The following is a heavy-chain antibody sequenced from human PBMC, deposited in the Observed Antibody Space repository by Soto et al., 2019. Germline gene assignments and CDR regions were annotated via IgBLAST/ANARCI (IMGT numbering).Heavy chain of an antibody. Sequence: QVQLVQSGAEVKKPGSSVKVSCKASGGTFSSYAISWVRQAPGQGLEWMGGIIPIFGTANYAQKFQGRVTITADESTSTAYMELSSLRSEDTAVYYCARPNDLVFFGVEPYGMDVWGQGTTVTVSS. CDR1: GGTFSSYA. J-gene: IGHJ6*02. CDR3: ARPNDLVFFGVEPYGMDV. V-gene: IGHV1-69*01. CDR2: IIPIFGTA. D-gene: IGHD3-3*01.